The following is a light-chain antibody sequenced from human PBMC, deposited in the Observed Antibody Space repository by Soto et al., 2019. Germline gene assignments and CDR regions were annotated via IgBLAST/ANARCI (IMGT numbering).Light chain of an antibody. V-gene: IGKV3-11*01. J-gene: IGKJ5*01. CDR1: QSVSND. Sequence: EIVLTQSPATLSLSPGERATLSCRASQSVSNDLGWYQQKPGQAPRLLIYDASNRATAIPARFSGSGSGTDFTLTISGLEPEDFAVYYCQKSGTFGQGTRLEIK. CDR2: DAS. CDR3: QKSGT.